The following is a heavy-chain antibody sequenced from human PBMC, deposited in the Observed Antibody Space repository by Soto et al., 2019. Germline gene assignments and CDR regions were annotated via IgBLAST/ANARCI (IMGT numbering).Heavy chain of an antibody. J-gene: IGHJ4*02. CDR2: IRSKAYGGTT. Sequence: GGSLRLSCTASGFTFGDYAMSWFRQAPGKGLEWVGFIRSKAYGGTTEYAASVKGRFTISRDDSKSIAYLQMNSLKTEDTAVYYCTRASYCSGGSCYSPFDYWGQGTLVTVSS. V-gene: IGHV3-49*03. CDR1: GFTFGDYA. D-gene: IGHD2-15*01. CDR3: TRASYCSGGSCYSPFDY.